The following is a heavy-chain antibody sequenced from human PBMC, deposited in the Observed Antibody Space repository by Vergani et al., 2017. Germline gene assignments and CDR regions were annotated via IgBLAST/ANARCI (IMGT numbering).Heavy chain of an antibody. Sequence: QVQLQESGPGLVKPSETLSLTCAVYGGSFSGYYWSWIRQPPGKGLEWIGEINHSGSTNYNPSLKSRVTISVDTSKNQFSLKLSSVTAADTAVYYCARGRSIAARIAYFDYWGQGTLVTVSS. CDR2: INHSGST. J-gene: IGHJ4*02. V-gene: IGHV4-34*01. CDR1: GGSFSGYY. CDR3: ARGRSIAARIAYFDY. D-gene: IGHD6-6*01.